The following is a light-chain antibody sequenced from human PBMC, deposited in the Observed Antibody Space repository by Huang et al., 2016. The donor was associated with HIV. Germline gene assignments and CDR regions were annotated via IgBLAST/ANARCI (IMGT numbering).Light chain of an antibody. CDR2: DAS. V-gene: IGKV1-33*01. Sequence: DIQMTQSPSSLSGRVGDRVTIICQASQDISNYLNWYQQKPGKAPNLLLYDASNLRAGVPSRFSGNGSGTDFSFTISNLQPDDIATYYCQQYDVLPPTFGPGTTVNIE. CDR3: QQYDVLPPT. CDR1: QDISNY. J-gene: IGKJ3*01.